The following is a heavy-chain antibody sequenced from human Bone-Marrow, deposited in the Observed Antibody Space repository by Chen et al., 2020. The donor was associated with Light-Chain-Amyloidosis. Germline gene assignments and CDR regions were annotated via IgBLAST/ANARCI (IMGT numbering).Heavy chain of an antibody. CDR3: ARAHPPTPPHYCSGGSCYFPPGSLGAFDI. Sequence: QVQLQQWGAGLLKPSETLSLTCAVYGGSFSGYYWSWIRQPPGKGLEWIGEINHSGSTNYNPSLKRRVTISVDTSKNQFSLKLSSVTAADTAVYYCARAHPPTPPHYCSGGSCYFPPGSLGAFDIWGQGTMVTVSS. CDR1: GGSFSGYY. V-gene: IGHV4-34*01. J-gene: IGHJ3*02. D-gene: IGHD2-15*01. CDR2: INHSGST.